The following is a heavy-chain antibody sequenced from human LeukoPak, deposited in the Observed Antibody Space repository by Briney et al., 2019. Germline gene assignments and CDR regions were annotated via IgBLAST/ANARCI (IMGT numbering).Heavy chain of an antibody. CDR1: GFTPGNYW. Sequence: GRSLRLSCAAAGFTPGNYWMSWVRQAAGEGREWVANIKQEESEKLHGGSVKGRFTISRDNAKTSLSLQMNSLRGEDTAVYYCAREDAGLASYWGQGTLVTVSS. J-gene: IGHJ4*02. V-gene: IGHV3-7*01. CDR2: IKQEESEK. CDR3: AREDAGLASY.